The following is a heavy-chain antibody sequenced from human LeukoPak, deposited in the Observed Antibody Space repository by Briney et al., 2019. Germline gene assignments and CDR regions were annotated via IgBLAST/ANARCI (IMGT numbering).Heavy chain of an antibody. Sequence: GGSLRLSCAASGFTFSSCTMNWVRQAPGKGLEWVSSISSSSSYIYYADSVKGRFTISRDNAKKSLYLQMNSLRAEDTAVYYCARQGVGYDEPIDYWGQGTLVTVSS. CDR1: GFTFSSCT. CDR2: ISSSSSYI. CDR3: ARQGVGYDEPIDY. D-gene: IGHD5-12*01. V-gene: IGHV3-21*01. J-gene: IGHJ4*02.